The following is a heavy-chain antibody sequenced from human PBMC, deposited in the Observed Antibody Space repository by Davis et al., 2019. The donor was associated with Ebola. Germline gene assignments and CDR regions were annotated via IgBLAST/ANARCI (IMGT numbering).Heavy chain of an antibody. V-gene: IGHV3-21*01. CDR1: GFTFSSYS. CDR3: ARDRANWNLPFDY. D-gene: IGHD1-1*01. CDR2: ISSSSSYI. Sequence: GGSLRLSCAASGFTFSSYSMNWVRQAPGKGLEWVSSISSSSSYIYYADSVKGRFTISRDNAKNSLYLQMNSLRAEDTAVYYCARDRANWNLPFDYWGQETLVTVSS. J-gene: IGHJ4*02.